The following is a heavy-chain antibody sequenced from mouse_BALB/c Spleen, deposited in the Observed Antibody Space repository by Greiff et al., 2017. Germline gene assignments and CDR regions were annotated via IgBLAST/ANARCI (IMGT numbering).Heavy chain of an antibody. CDR1: GYSITSGYY. V-gene: IGHV3-6*02. D-gene: IGHD1-1*01. CDR2: ISYDGSN. J-gene: IGHJ3*01. Sequence: EVQLVESGPGLVKPSQSLSLTCSVTGYSITSGYYWNWIRQFPGNKLEWMGYISYDGSNNYNPSLKNRISITRDTSKNQFFLKLNSVTTEDTATYYCNYGSSLAWFAYWGQGTLVTVSA. CDR3: NYGSSLAWFAY.